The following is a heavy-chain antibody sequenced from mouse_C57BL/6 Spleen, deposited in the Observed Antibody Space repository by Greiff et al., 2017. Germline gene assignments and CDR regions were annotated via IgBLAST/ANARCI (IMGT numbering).Heavy chain of an antibody. D-gene: IGHD1-1*01. CDR1: GYAFTNYL. Sequence: VQLVESGAELVRPGTSVKVSCKASGYAFTNYLIEWVKQRPGPGLEWIGVINPGSGGTNYNEKFKGKATLTANKSSSTAYMQLSSLTSEDSAVYFCARVTTVVAPLDYWGQGTTLTVSS. CDR3: ARVTTVVAPLDY. V-gene: IGHV1-54*01. CDR2: INPGSGGT. J-gene: IGHJ2*01.